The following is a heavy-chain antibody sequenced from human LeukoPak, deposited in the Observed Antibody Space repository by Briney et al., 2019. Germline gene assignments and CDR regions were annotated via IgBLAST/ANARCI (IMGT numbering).Heavy chain of an antibody. CDR1: GGFVSSGSYY. CDR3: ARVLGSLESYFDY. Sequence: SETLSLTCTVSGGFVSSGSYYWSWIRQPPGKGLEWIGYIYYSGSTNYDPSLKSRVTISVETSKNHFSLKLSSVTAADTAVYHCARVLGSLESYFDYWGQGTLVTVSS. J-gene: IGHJ4*02. V-gene: IGHV4-61*03. CDR2: IYYSGST. D-gene: IGHD3-10*01.